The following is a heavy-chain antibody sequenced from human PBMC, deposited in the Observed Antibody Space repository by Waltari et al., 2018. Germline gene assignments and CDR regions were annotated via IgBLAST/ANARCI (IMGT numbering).Heavy chain of an antibody. CDR2: ISSSSINK. CDR3: ARGGLGQLFDF. V-gene: IGHV3-21*01. D-gene: IGHD3-9*01. J-gene: IGHJ4*02. CDR1: GFVFSTYN. Sequence: VQLVESGGGLVNPGGSLRLSCAASGFVFSTYNMLWVRQAPGKGLEWVSSISSSSINKLYADSVKGRFTVSRDNGKNSLYLQMNSLRAEDTAFYYCARGGLGQLFDFWGLGTLVTVSS.